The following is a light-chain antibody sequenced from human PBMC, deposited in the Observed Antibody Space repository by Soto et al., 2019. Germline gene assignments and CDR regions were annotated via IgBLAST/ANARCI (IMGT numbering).Light chain of an antibody. CDR3: QQYNDWPRT. J-gene: IGKJ4*01. CDR1: QSVNSN. CDR2: GAS. Sequence: EIVTTQSPATLSVSPGERATLSCRASQSVNSNLAWYQQKPGQAPRILIYGASTRATAIPARFSGSGSGTEFTLTISSLQSEDFAVYYCQQYNDWPRTFGGGTKVEIK. V-gene: IGKV3-15*01.